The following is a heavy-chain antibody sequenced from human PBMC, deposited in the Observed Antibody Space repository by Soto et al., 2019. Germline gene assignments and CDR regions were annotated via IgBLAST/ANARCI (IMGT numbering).Heavy chain of an antibody. CDR1: GDNVSNNTAS. V-gene: IGHV6-1*01. CDR3: AKGDNLGPYWFDS. J-gene: IGHJ5*01. D-gene: IGHD1-1*01. Sequence: SQTLSLTCAISGDNVSNNTASWSWIRQSPSRGLEWLGRTFFRSKWSNDYAVSVKSRIIINADTSKNQFSLQLNSVTPEDTAVYYCAKGDNLGPYWFDSWGQGILVTVSS. CDR2: TFFRSKWSN.